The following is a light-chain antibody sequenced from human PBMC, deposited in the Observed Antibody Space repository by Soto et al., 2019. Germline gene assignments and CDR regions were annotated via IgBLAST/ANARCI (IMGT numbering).Light chain of an antibody. Sequence: VLTQSPATLSLSPGKRATLSCRASESVDFHLAWYQQKPGQAPRLLIYDASVRATGTPARFSGSGSVTAFTLTISSLEPEDFALYYCQQRSTWPTFGQGTRLEIK. CDR2: DAS. CDR3: QQRSTWPT. CDR1: ESVDFH. V-gene: IGKV3-11*01. J-gene: IGKJ5*01.